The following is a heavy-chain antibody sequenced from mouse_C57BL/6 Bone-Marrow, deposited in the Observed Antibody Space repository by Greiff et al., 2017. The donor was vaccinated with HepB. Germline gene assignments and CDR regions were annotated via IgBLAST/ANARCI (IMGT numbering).Heavy chain of an antibody. Sequence: EVKLQESGPELVKPGASVKIPCKASGYTFTDYNMDWVKQSHGKSLEWIGDINPNNGGTIYNQKFKGKATLTVDKSSSTAYMELRSLTSEDTAVYYCARRGLLGDAMDYWGQGTSVTVSS. CDR2: INPNNGGT. V-gene: IGHV1-18*01. D-gene: IGHD2-10*01. J-gene: IGHJ4*01. CDR3: ARRGLLGDAMDY. CDR1: GYTFTDYN.